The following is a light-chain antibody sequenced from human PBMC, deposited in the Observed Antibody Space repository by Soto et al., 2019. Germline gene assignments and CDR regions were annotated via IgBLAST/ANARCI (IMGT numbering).Light chain of an antibody. CDR1: NSDIGNYND. CDR2: DVT. V-gene: IGLV2-8*01. CDR3: SSYAGSNGPVV. Sequence: QSALTQPPSASGSPGQSVTISCTGTNSDIGNYNDVSWYQQHPGEAPKLLIYDVTERPSRVPDRFSGSKSGNTASLTVSGLRPEDEAHYYCSSYAGSNGPVVFGGGTKLTVL. J-gene: IGLJ2*01.